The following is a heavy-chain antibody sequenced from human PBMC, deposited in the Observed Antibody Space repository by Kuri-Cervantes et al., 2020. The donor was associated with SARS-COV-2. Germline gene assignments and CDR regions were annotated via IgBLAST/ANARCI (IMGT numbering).Heavy chain of an antibody. V-gene: IGHV3-21*01. J-gene: IGHJ2*01. CDR3: ARRWATISVVWYFDL. CDR2: ISSSSSYI. Sequence: LSLTCAASGFTFSSYSMNWVRQAPGKGLEWVSSISSSSSYIYYADSVKGRFTISRDNAKNSLYLQMNSLRAEDTAVYYCARRWATISVVWYFDLWGRGTLVTVSS. CDR1: GFTFSSYS. D-gene: IGHD5-12*01.